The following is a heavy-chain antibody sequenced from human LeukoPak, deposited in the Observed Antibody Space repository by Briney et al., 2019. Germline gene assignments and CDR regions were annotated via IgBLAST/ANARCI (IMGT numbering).Heavy chain of an antibody. D-gene: IGHD3-3*01. CDR2: INHSGST. CDR1: GGSISSYY. J-gene: IGHJ5*02. Sequence: SETLSLTCTVSGGSISSYYWSWIRQPPGKGLEWIGEINHSGSTNYNPSLKSRVTISVDTSKNQFSLKLSSVTAADTAVYYCARQADFDWFDPWGQGTLVTVSS. V-gene: IGHV4-34*01. CDR3: ARQADFDWFDP.